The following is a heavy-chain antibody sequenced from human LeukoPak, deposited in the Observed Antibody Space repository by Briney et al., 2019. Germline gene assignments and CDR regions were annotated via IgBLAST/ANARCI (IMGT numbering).Heavy chain of an antibody. J-gene: IGHJ3*02. CDR3: AREYSGRCIHAFES. V-gene: IGHV3-30*02. Sequence: GGSLRLPCAASGFTLSSYGMHWVRQAPGKGLEWVAFIQYDVSSEYYADSVKGRFTVSRDNSKNTLYLQMNSLRAEDTAVYYCAREYSGRCIHAFESWGQGTTVTVSS. CDR2: IQYDVSSE. D-gene: IGHD5-18*01. CDR1: GFTLSSYG.